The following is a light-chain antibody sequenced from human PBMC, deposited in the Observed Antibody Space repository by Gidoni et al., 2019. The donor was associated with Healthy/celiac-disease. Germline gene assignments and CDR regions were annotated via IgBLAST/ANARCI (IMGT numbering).Light chain of an antibody. CDR3: GTWDSSLSAYV. Sequence: QSVLTQPPAEAEAPGQKVTIPCSGSSSNIGNNYVSWYQQLPGTAPKLLIYENNKRPSGIPDRFSGSKSGTSATLGITGLQTGDEADYYCGTWDSSLSAYVFGTGTKVTVL. CDR1: SSNIGNNY. J-gene: IGLJ1*01. CDR2: ENN. V-gene: IGLV1-51*02.